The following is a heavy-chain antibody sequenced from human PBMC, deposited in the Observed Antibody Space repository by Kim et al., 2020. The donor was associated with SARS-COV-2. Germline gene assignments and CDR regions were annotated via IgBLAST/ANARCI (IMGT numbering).Heavy chain of an antibody. CDR3: GRTLDFYYGIDV. CDR2: IQHTGRT. J-gene: IGHJ6*02. CDR1: GASVSDRHW. Sequence: SETLSLTCAVSGASVSDRHWWSWVRQPPGQGLEWTGEIQHTGRTNYNPSLKRRLTMSLDKSKNQFTLHLSSVAAAGSGIYYCGRTLDFYYGIDVWGLGTPVTVSS. V-gene: IGHV4-4*02.